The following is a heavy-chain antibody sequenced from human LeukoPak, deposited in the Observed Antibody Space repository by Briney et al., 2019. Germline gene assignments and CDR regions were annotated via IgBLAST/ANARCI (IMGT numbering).Heavy chain of an antibody. CDR2: IYYSGST. V-gene: IGHV4-59*01. Sequence: SETLSLTCTVSGGSISSYYWSWIRQPPGKGLEWIGYIYYSGSTNYNPSLKSRVTISVETSKNEFSLKLRSVTAADTAVYYCARDDNYAPMDYYYMDVWGKGTTVTVSS. D-gene: IGHD3-16*01. CDR3: ARDDNYAPMDYYYMDV. CDR1: GGSISSYY. J-gene: IGHJ6*03.